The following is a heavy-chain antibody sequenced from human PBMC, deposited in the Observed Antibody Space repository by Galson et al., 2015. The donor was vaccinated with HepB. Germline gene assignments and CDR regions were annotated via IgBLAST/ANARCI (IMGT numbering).Heavy chain of an antibody. CDR3: ARVPTPTLFYGMDV. CDR1: GFTFSSYG. Sequence: SLRLSCAASGFTFSSYGMHWARQAPGKGLEWVAVIWYDGSNKYYADSVKGRFTISRDNSKNTLYLQMNSLRAEDTAVYYCARVPTPTLFYGMDVWGQGTTVTVSS. CDR2: IWYDGSNK. V-gene: IGHV3-30*19. J-gene: IGHJ6*02. D-gene: IGHD2-21*01.